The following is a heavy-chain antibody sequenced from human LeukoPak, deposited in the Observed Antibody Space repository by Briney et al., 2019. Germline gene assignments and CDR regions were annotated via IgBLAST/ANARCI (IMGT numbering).Heavy chain of an antibody. Sequence: PGGSLRLSCAASGFTFSSYWMHWVRQAPGKGLVWVSRINTDGSSTSYADSVKGRFTISRDNAKNTLYLQMNSLRAEDTAVYYCARDVAVAGIPGNPFDYWGQGTLVTVSS. CDR1: GFTFSSYW. D-gene: IGHD6-19*01. V-gene: IGHV3-74*01. CDR3: ARDVAVAGIPGNPFDY. J-gene: IGHJ4*02. CDR2: INTDGSST.